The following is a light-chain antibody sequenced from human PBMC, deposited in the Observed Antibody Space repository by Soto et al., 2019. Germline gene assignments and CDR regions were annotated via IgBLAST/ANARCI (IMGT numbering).Light chain of an antibody. J-gene: IGKJ2*01. Sequence: EIVLTQSPGTLSLSPGERATLSCRASQSVSSSYLAWYQQKPGQAPRLLIYGASSRATGITDRFSGSGSGTDFTLTISRLEPEYFAVYYCQQYGSSPSYTFGQGTKLEIK. CDR2: GAS. V-gene: IGKV3-20*01. CDR3: QQYGSSPSYT. CDR1: QSVSSSY.